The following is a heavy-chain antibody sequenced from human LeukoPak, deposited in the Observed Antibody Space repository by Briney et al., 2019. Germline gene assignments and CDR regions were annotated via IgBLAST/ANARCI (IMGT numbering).Heavy chain of an antibody. CDR2: SHYSGST. D-gene: IGHD2-2*01. Sequence: ASETLSLTCTVSGGSISSSSYYWGWIRQPPGKGLEWIGSSHYSGSTYYNPSLKSRVTISVDSSKNQFSLKLSSVTASDTAVYYCARGAVSDQLPYYYYYYYMDVWGKGTTVTVSS. CDR1: GGSISSSSYY. V-gene: IGHV4-39*07. J-gene: IGHJ6*03. CDR3: ARGAVSDQLPYYYYYYYMDV.